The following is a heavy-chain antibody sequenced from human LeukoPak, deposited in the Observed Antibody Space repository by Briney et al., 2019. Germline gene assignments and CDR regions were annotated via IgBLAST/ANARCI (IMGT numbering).Heavy chain of an antibody. D-gene: IGHD3-22*01. CDR1: GFTVSTNY. J-gene: IGHJ4*02. CDR3: ARESNSGYYLSY. CDR2: IYSGGRT. Sequence: PGGSLRLSCAASGFTVSTNYTSWVRQAPGKGLEWVSVIYSGGRTYYADSVKGRFTISRDNSKDTLYLQMNSLRAEDTAVYYCARESNSGYYLSYWGQGTLVTVSS. V-gene: IGHV3-66*01.